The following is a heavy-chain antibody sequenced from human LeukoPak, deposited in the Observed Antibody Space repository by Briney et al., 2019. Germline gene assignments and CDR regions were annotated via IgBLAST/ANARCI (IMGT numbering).Heavy chain of an antibody. CDR2: IYSDGST. D-gene: IGHD6-19*01. CDR3: ARSGSGWFDF. CDR1: GFTVSSNF. V-gene: IGHV3-53*01. J-gene: IGHJ4*02. Sequence: GGSLRLSCEASGFTVSSNFMSWVRQTPEKGLEWVSVIYSDGSTYYADSVKGRFTISRDNSKNTLYLQMNSLRAEDSAVYYCARSGSGWFDFWGQGTLVTVSS.